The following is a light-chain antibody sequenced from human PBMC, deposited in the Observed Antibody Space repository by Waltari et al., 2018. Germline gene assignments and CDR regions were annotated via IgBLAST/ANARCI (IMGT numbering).Light chain of an antibody. CDR2: EDT. CDR1: ALPKKG. Sequence: YELTQPPSVSVSPGQTARITCSGHALPKKGAYWYKQKTGQAPILVIYEDTKRPQGVPEIFSGASSGPVAALTISGAQVEDEADYYCYSIHTTETHGVFGGGTKLTVL. CDR3: YSIHTTETHGV. V-gene: IGLV3-10*01. J-gene: IGLJ2*01.